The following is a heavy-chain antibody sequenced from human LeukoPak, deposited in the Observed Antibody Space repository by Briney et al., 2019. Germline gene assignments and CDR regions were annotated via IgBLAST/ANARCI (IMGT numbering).Heavy chain of an antibody. D-gene: IGHD6-13*01. Sequence: GGSLRLSCAASGFTFSSYGMHWVRQAPGKGLEWVAVIWYDGSNKYYADSVKGRFTISRDNSKNTLYLQMNSLRAEDTAVYYYARSIDIAAAEVWGQGTLVTVSS. CDR1: GFTFSSYG. CDR2: IWYDGSNK. CDR3: ARSIDIAAAEV. V-gene: IGHV3-33*01. J-gene: IGHJ4*02.